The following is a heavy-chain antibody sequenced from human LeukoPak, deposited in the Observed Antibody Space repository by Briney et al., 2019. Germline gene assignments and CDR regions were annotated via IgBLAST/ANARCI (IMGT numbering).Heavy chain of an antibody. V-gene: IGHV4-59*01. Sequence: PSETLSLTCTVSGGSISSYYWSWIRQPPGKGLEWIGYIYHSGSTNYNPSLKSRVTISVDTSKNQFSLKLSSVTAADTAVYYCARGKYSSSWYQGYYFDYWGQGTLVTVSS. D-gene: IGHD6-13*01. CDR2: IYHSGST. CDR1: GGSISSYY. CDR3: ARGKYSSSWYQGYYFDY. J-gene: IGHJ4*02.